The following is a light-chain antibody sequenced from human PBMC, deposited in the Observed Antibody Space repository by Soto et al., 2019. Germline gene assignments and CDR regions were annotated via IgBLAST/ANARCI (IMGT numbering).Light chain of an antibody. V-gene: IGKV1-39*01. CDR2: GSS. J-gene: IGKJ1*01. CDR1: QNIIMF. Sequence: DIQMTQSPSSLSASVGDRVTITCRSSQNIIMFLNWYQQKPGKAPSLLIYGSSRLESGVPSRFSGSGSGTDFPLTISSLHTEDFATYCCQQPYSSPWTFGQGNKV. CDR3: QQPYSSPWT.